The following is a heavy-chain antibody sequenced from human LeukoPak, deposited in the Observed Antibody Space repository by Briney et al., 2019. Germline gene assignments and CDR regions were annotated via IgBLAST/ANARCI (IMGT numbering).Heavy chain of an antibody. CDR2: INPNSGGT. CDR3: AREKRLWRSGFDY. D-gene: IGHD4/OR15-4a*01. V-gene: IGHV1-2*02. J-gene: IGHJ4*02. CDR1: GYTFTGYY. Sequence: ASVKVSCKASGYTFTGYYMHWVRQAPGQGLEWIGWINPNSGGTNYAQKFQGRVTMTRDTSISTAYMELSRLRSDDTAVYYCAREKRLWRSGFDYWGQGTLVTVSS.